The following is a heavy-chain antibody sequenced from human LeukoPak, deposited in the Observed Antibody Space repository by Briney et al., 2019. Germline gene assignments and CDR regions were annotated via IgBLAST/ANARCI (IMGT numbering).Heavy chain of an antibody. CDR2: IKQDGSEK. V-gene: IGHV3-7*01. CDR3: ARAPLRYYDSPFDAFDI. D-gene: IGHD3-22*01. J-gene: IGHJ3*02. CDR1: GFTFSSYW. Sequence: GGSLRLSCAASGFTFSSYWMSWVRQAPGKGLEWVANIKQDGSEKYYVDSVKGRFTTSRDNAKNSLYLQMNSLRAEDTAVYYCARAPLRYYDSPFDAFDIWGQGAMVTVSS.